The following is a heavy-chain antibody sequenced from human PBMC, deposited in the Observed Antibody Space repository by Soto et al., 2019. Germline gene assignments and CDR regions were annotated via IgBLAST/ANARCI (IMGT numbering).Heavy chain of an antibody. CDR3: ARGRYGDY. CDR1: GYTFTSYG. Sequence: QVHLVQSGAEVKKPGASVKVSCKGSGYTFTSYGITWVRQAPGQGLEWMGWISAHNGNTDYAQKLQGRVTVTRDTSTSTASMELRRLRSADTAVYYCARGRYGDYWGQGALVTVSS. D-gene: IGHD1-1*01. CDR2: ISAHNGNT. V-gene: IGHV1-18*01. J-gene: IGHJ4*02.